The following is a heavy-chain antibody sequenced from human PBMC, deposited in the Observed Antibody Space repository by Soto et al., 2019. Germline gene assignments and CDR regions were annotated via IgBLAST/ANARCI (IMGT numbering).Heavy chain of an antibody. Sequence: EVQLVASGGGLVQLGGPLGVSCAASGFPFSSYGMHWVRQAPGKGLVWVSGINSDGGSTSYADSVKGRFTISRDNAKNTLYLQMNSLRAEDTAIYYCARRGAVAGLHYWGQGTLVTVSS. CDR2: INSDGGST. V-gene: IGHV3-74*01. D-gene: IGHD6-19*01. CDR3: ARRGAVAGLHY. CDR1: GFPFSSYG. J-gene: IGHJ4*02.